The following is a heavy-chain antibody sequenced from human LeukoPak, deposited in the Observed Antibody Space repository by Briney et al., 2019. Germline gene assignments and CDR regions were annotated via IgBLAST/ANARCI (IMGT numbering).Heavy chain of an antibody. D-gene: IGHD1-26*01. J-gene: IGHJ4*02. CDR2: ISDSSSIT. CDR3: AKDGDGGSYYVLFDY. Sequence: GGSLRLSCAASGFAFSSQAMGWVRQAPGKGLEWVSVISDSSSITYYADSVKGRFTISRDNSKNTLFLQMNSLRAEDTAVYYCAKDGDGGSYYVLFDYWGQGALVTVSS. V-gene: IGHV3-23*01. CDR1: GFAFSSQA.